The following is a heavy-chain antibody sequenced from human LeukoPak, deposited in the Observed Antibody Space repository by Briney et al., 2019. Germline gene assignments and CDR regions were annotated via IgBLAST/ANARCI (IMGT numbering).Heavy chain of an antibody. V-gene: IGHV1-18*01. CDR1: GYACTSCG. D-gene: IGHD6-6*01. CDR2: ISAYNGNT. CDR3: ARDPDRIAARFSY. J-gene: IGHJ4*02. Sequence: ASVNLSCTASGYACTSCGISWSWKAPRPGLGWMGWISAYNGNTNYAQKLLGRVTMTADTSTSTAYMELRSVRSDDTAVYYCARDPDRIAARFSYWCQGTLVTVSS.